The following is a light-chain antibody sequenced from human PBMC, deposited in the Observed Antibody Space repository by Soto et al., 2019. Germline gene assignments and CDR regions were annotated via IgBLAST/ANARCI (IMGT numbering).Light chain of an antibody. CDR3: CSFAGGYTLDVV. CDR2: EVA. CDR1: SGDVGGYNY. V-gene: IGLV2-11*01. Sequence: QSALTQPRSVSGSPGQSVTISCTGTSGDVGGYNYVSWYQHHPGKAPKLMIYEVAQRPSGVPDRFSGSKSGNTASLTISGLQAEDEADYYCCSFAGGYTLDVVFGGWTKLTVL. J-gene: IGLJ2*01.